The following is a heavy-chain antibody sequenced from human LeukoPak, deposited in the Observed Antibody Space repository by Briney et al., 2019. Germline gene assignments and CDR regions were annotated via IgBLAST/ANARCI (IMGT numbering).Heavy chain of an antibody. CDR1: GGSISSSSYY. J-gene: IGHJ4*02. CDR3: ARGRIYGSGSRPDLDY. Sequence: SETLSLTCTVSGGSISSSSYYWGWIRQPPGKGLEWIGSIYYSGSTYYNPSLKSRVTISVDTSKNQFSLKLSSVTAADTAVYYCARGRIYGSGSRPDLDYWGQGTLVTVSS. V-gene: IGHV4-39*01. CDR2: IYYSGST. D-gene: IGHD3-10*01.